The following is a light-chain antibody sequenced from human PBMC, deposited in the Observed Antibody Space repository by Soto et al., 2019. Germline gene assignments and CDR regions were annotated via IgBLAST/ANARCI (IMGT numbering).Light chain of an antibody. Sequence: AVMTKSPLSLPVTLGPPAAISCMARQSLVYSDGNTYLNWFQQRPGQSPRRLIYKVSNRDSGVPERFSGSGSGTDFTFTIISLQPEDFATYYCPQSYSLVAFGQGTRLEI. CDR1: QSLVYSDGNTY. J-gene: IGKJ5*01. V-gene: IGKV2-30*01. CDR2: KVS. CDR3: PQSYSLVA.